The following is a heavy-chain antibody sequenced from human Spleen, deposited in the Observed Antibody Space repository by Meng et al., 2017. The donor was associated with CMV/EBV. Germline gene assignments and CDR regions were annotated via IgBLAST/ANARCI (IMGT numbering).Heavy chain of an antibody. J-gene: IGHJ6*02. CDR2: IYPGDSDT. CDR1: GYSFTSYW. Sequence: GESLKISCKGSGYSFTSYWIGWVRQMPGKGLEWMGIIYPGDSDTRYSPSFQGQVTISADKSISTAYMELSRLRSDDTAVYYCARDQDIVVVPAAIQKSRGYYYYGMDVWGQGTTVTVSS. CDR3: ARDQDIVVVPAAIQKSRGYYYYGMDV. V-gene: IGHV5-51*01. D-gene: IGHD2-2*02.